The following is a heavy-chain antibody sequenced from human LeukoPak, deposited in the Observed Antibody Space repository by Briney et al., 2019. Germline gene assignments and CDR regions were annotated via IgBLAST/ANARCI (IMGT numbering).Heavy chain of an antibody. Sequence: PPGGSLRLSCAASGFTFSSYAMHWVRQAPGKGLEWVAVISYDGSNKYYADSVKGRFTISRDNSKNTLYLQMNSLRAEDTAVYYCARDKAHIAVAGLDYWGQGTLVTVSS. CDR1: GFTFSSYA. J-gene: IGHJ4*02. V-gene: IGHV3-30*04. D-gene: IGHD6-19*01. CDR2: ISYDGSNK. CDR3: ARDKAHIAVAGLDY.